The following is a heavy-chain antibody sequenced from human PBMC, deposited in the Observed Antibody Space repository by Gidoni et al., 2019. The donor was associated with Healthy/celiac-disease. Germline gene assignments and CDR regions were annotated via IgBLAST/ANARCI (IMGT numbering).Heavy chain of an antibody. D-gene: IGHD2-2*01. V-gene: IGHV3-15*01. J-gene: IGHJ4*02. Sequence: EVQLVESGAGLVKPGGSLRLSCAASGFTFSNAWMSWVRQAPGKGLEWVGRIKSKTDGGTTDYAAPVKGRFTISRDDSKNTLYLQMNSLKTEDTAVYYCTTDSLYCSSTSCYEVPPYWGQGTLVTVSS. CDR2: IKSKTDGGTT. CDR1: GFTFSNAW. CDR3: TTDSLYCSSTSCYEVPPY.